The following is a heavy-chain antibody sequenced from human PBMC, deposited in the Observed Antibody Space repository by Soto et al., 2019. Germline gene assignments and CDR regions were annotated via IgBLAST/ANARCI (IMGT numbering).Heavy chain of an antibody. CDR2: IYWDDDK. V-gene: IGHV2-5*02. D-gene: IGHD3-16*01. J-gene: IGHJ5*02. CDR1: GFSLTTRGVG. Sequence: QVILKESGPPLVKPTQTLTLTCTFSGFSLTTRGVGVGWIRQPPGKALECLALIYWDDDKRYSPSLQSRLSITKDTSKNQVVLTMTNVDPVDTATYYCAHIPNYYQYDWFDPWGQGTLVSVSS. CDR3: AHIPNYYQYDWFDP.